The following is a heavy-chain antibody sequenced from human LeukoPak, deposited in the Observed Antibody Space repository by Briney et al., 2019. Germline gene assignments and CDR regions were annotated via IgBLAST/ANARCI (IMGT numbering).Heavy chain of an antibody. CDR3: ARGAYDGTWIHY. Sequence: ASVTVSCKASDNTFTRYPISWVRQAPGQGLEWMGWVSGYNGNTNYAQRFQGRVTMTTDSSTSTVYMELRSLRSDDTAMYYCARGAYDGTWIHYWGQGTLVTVSS. CDR1: DNTFTRYP. J-gene: IGHJ4*02. CDR2: VSGYNGNT. V-gene: IGHV1-18*01. D-gene: IGHD4-23*01.